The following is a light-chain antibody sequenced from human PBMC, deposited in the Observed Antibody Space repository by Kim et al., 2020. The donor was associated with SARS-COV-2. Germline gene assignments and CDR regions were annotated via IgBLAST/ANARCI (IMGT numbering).Light chain of an antibody. J-gene: IGLJ3*02. CDR2: QDS. CDR1: KVGDKY. CDR3: QAWDSSAWV. Sequence: VAPGQTASITCSGDKVGDKYACWYQQKPGQSPVLVIYQDSKRPSGIPERFSGSNSGNTATLTISGTQAMDEADYYCQAWDSSAWVFGGGTQLTVL. V-gene: IGLV3-1*01.